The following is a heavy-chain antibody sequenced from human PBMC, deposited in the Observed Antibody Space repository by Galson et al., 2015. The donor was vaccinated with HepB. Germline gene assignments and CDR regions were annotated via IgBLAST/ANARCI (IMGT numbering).Heavy chain of an antibody. Sequence: TLSLTCTVSGGSISSGSYYWSWIRQPAGKGLEWIGRIYTSGSTNYNPSLKSRVTISVDTSKNQFSLKLSSVTAADTAVYYCAREVHAGDSGYYYYYGLDVWGQGTTVTVSS. D-gene: IGHD7-27*01. CDR2: IYTSGST. J-gene: IGHJ6*02. CDR1: GGSISSGSYY. V-gene: IGHV4-61*02. CDR3: AREVHAGDSGYYYYYGLDV.